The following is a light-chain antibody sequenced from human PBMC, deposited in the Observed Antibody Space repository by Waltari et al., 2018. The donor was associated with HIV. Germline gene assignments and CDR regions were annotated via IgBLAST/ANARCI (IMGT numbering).Light chain of an antibody. V-gene: IGLV2-14*01. J-gene: IGLJ3*02. Sequence: QFALTQPASVSGSPGQSITISCSGTSRDIGYYNYVSWYQQHPGKAPKLMIYEVNNRPSGISKRLSGSKSGNAAALTISARQAEAGADYLCSTSADSVAHSVVFGGGTKLTVL. CDR3: STSADSVAHSVV. CDR1: SRDIGYYNY. CDR2: EVN.